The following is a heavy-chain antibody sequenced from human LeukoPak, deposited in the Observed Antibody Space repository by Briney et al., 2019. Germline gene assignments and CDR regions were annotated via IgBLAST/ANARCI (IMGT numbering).Heavy chain of an antibody. Sequence: SETLSLTCTVSGGSISSYYWSWIRQPPGKGLEWIGYIYYSRSTNYNPSLKSRVTISVDTSKNQFSLKPSSVTAADTAVYYCASLARSGETDHWGQGTLVTVSS. V-gene: IGHV4-59*08. CDR1: GGSISSYY. CDR3: ASLARSGETDH. CDR2: IYYSRST. J-gene: IGHJ5*02. D-gene: IGHD2-21*01.